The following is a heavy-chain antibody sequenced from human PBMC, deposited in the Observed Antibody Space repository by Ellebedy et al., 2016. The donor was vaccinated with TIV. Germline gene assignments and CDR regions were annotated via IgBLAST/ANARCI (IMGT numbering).Heavy chain of an antibody. D-gene: IGHD3-16*02. Sequence: ASVKVSXXASGYTFTSYYMHWVRQAPGQGLEWMGIINPSGGSTSYAQKFQGRVTMTRDTSTSTVYMELSSLRSEDTAVYYCARCVFCGYYDYVWGSYRSENVLPFDYWGQGTLVTVSS. CDR3: ARCVFCGYYDYVWGSYRSENVLPFDY. V-gene: IGHV1-46*01. CDR2: INPSGGST. J-gene: IGHJ4*02. CDR1: GYTFTSYY.